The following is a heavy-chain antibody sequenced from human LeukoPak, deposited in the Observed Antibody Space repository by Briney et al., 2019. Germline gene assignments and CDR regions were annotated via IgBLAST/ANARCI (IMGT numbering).Heavy chain of an antibody. CDR1: GYSFRNHW. CDR3: VSQDV. V-gene: IGHV5-51*01. Sequence: GESLKISCQGSGYSFRNHWIGWVRQMPGKGLEWMGIIYPADSDTKYSPSFQGQVTISADNSISTAYLQWSSLKASDTAMYYCVSQDVWGQGTTVTVSS. CDR2: IYPADSDT. J-gene: IGHJ6*02.